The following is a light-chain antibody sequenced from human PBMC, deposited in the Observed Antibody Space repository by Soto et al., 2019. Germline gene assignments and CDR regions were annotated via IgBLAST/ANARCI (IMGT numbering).Light chain of an antibody. CDR2: GAS. J-gene: IGKJ1*01. V-gene: IGKV3-20*01. CDR1: QSVSSTY. CDR3: QQYGSSRT. Sequence: EIVLTQSPGTLSLSPGERATLSCRASQSVSSTYLAWYQQKPGQAPRLLIYGASSRATGSPDRFSGSGSGTDFTLTTSRLEPEDFAVCYCQQYGSSRTFGQGTKVEI.